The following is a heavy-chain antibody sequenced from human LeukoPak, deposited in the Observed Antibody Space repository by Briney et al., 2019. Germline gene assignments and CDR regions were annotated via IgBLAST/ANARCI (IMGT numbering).Heavy chain of an antibody. V-gene: IGHV4-59*08. D-gene: IGHD6-19*01. CDR2: IYYSGST. J-gene: IGHJ3*02. Sequence: SETLSLTCTVSGGSISSYYWSWIRQPPGKGLEWIGNIYYSGSTNYNPSLKSRVTISVDTSKNQFSLKLSSVTAADTAVYYCARSVAGSPAFDIWGQGTMVTVSS. CDR1: GGSISSYY. CDR3: ARSVAGSPAFDI.